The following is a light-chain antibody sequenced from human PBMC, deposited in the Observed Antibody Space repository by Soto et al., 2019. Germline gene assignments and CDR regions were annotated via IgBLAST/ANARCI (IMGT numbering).Light chain of an antibody. V-gene: IGLV1-51*01. CDR3: GTWDSSLSAWV. J-gene: IGLJ3*02. Sequence: QSVLTQPPSVSAAPGQKVTISCSGSGSNIGNNYVSWYQQLPGTAPKLLIYDNNKRPSGIPDRFSGSKSGTSATLVTTGLQTGEEADYYCGTWDSSLSAWVFGGGTKVTVL. CDR1: GSNIGNNY. CDR2: DNN.